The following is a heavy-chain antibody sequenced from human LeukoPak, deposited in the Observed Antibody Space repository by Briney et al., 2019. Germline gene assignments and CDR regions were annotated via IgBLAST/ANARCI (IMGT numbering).Heavy chain of an antibody. CDR1: GFTVSSNY. CDR2: IYSGGST. D-gene: IGHD6-13*01. CDR3: ARDPILRAAAGDY. Sequence: GGSLRLSCAASGFTVSSNYMCWVRQAPGKGLEWVSVIYSGGSTYYADSVKGRFTIYRDNSKNTLYLQMNSLRAEDTAVYYCARDPILRAAAGDYWGQGTLVTVSS. J-gene: IGHJ4*02. V-gene: IGHV3-53*01.